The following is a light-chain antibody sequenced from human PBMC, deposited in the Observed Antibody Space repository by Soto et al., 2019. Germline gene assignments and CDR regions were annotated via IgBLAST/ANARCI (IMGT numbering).Light chain of an antibody. V-gene: IGKV1-9*01. J-gene: IGKJ4*01. CDR2: AAS. CDR3: QQLNSYLGALT. Sequence: DIQMTQSPSSLSASVGDRVTITCRASQGISSYLAWYQQKPGKAPKLLIYAASTLQSGVPSRFSGSGAGTDFTLTISSLQPEDFATYYCQQLNSYLGALTFGAGTKVDIK. CDR1: QGISSY.